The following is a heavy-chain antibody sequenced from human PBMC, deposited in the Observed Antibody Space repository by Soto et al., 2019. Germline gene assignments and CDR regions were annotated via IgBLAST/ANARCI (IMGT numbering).Heavy chain of an antibody. D-gene: IGHD5-18*01. Sequence: SVKVSCKASGGTFSSYAISWVRQAPGQGLEWMGGIIPIFGTANYAQKFQGRVTITADESTSTAYMELSSLRSEDTAVYYCARGRVDTAMVTGTPFSYYYGMDVWGQGTTVTVSS. J-gene: IGHJ6*02. CDR2: IIPIFGTA. CDR3: ARGRVDTAMVTGTPFSYYYGMDV. V-gene: IGHV1-69*13. CDR1: GGTFSSYA.